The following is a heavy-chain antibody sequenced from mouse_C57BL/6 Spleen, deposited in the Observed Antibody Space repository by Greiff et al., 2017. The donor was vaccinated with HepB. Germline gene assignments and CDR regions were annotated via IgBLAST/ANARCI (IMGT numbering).Heavy chain of an antibody. Sequence: VQGVESGGGLVQPGASLRLSCAASGFTFTDYYMSWVRQPPGKAPEWLALIRNKANGYTTEYTASVKGRFTISRDNSQNILYLQMNTLRAEDSATYYCVAWHDYDVGWYFDVGGTGTTVTVSS. CDR1: GFTFTDYY. CDR2: IRNKANGYTT. D-gene: IGHD2-4*01. V-gene: IGHV7-4*01. CDR3: VAWHDYDVGWYFDV. J-gene: IGHJ1*03.